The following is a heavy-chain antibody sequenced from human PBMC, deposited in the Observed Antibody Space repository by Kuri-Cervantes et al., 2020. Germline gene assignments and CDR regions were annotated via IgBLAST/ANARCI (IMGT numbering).Heavy chain of an antibody. V-gene: IGHV1-2*02. CDR1: GYTFTGYY. CDR2: INPNSGGT. Sequence: ASVKVSCKASGYTFTGYYMHWVRQAPGQGLEWMGWINPNSGGTNYAQKFQGRVTMTRDTSISTAYMELSRLRSEDTAVYYCARDRGSGWSPVYYYYGMDVWGQGTTVTVSS. J-gene: IGHJ6*02. D-gene: IGHD6-19*01. CDR3: ARDRGSGWSPVYYYYGMDV.